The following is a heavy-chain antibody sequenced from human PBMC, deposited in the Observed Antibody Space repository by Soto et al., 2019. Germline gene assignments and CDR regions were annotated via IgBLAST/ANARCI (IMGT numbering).Heavy chain of an antibody. J-gene: IGHJ4*02. V-gene: IGHV3-30*18. CDR2: ISYDGSNK. D-gene: IGHD2-15*01. Sequence: GGSLRLSCAASGFTFSSYGMHWVRQAPGKGLEWVAVISYDGSNKYYADSVKGRFTISRDNSKNTLYLQMNSLRAEDTAVYYCAKEQGIVVWPRGVFDYWGQGTLVTVSS. CDR1: GFTFSSYG. CDR3: AKEQGIVVWPRGVFDY.